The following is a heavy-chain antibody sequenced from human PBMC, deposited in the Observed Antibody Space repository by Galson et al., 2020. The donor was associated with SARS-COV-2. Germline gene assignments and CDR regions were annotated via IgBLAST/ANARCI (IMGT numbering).Heavy chain of an antibody. CDR1: GDSISRGGDY. J-gene: IGHJ4*01. CDR2: IYNGGRT. D-gene: IGHD2-15*01. V-gene: IGHV4-39*02. Sequence: ETSETLSLTCTVSGDSISRGGDYWVWIRQPPGKGLEWIGSIYNGGRTYYNPTLKSRVSISVDTSDTFFSLKVNSVTAADTAIYYCASRRHVGLPVWGQGTLATVSS. CDR3: ASRRHVGLPV.